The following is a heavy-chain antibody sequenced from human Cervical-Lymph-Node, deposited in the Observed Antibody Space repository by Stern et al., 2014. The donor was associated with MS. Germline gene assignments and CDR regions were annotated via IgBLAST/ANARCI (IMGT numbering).Heavy chain of an antibody. J-gene: IGHJ5*02. V-gene: IGHV1-3*01. CDR2: INAGKGNT. Sequence: VQLVESGAEVKKPGASVKVSCKASGYIFTNYAMHWVRPAPGKRLEWMGWINAGKGNTKYSQMFQDRVTITRDTSASTAYMELSSLRYEDTAVYYCAREQMVYASGGDWFDPWGQGTLVTVSS. D-gene: IGHD2-8*01. CDR3: AREQMVYASGGDWFDP. CDR1: GYIFTNYA.